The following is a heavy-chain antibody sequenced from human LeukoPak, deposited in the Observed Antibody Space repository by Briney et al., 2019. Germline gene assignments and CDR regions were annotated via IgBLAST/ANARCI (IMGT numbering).Heavy chain of an antibody. Sequence: GGSLRLSCAASGFSFSNAWMSWVRQAPGKGLEWVANILQDGSVKYYVDSVKGRLTISRDNAKKSLYLQLNSLGVEDTAVYYCARFNYYGTGALFDYWGQGTLVTVSS. CDR1: GFSFSNAW. CDR3: ARFNYYGTGALFDY. V-gene: IGHV3-7*01. CDR2: ILQDGSVK. D-gene: IGHD3-10*01. J-gene: IGHJ4*02.